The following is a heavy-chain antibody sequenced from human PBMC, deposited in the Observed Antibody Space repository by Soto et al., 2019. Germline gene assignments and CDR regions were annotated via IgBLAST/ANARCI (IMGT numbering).Heavy chain of an antibody. Sequence: TVAEGNSRDGGCYWSWNRQHPGKGLEWIGYIYYSGSTYYNPSLKSRVTISVDTSKNQFSLKLSSVTAPDTAVYYCASEPTGRGCFDPCGQGTLVTVSS. CDR3: ASEPTGRGCFDP. J-gene: IGHJ5*02. V-gene: IGHV4-31*03. D-gene: IGHD3-9*01. CDR1: EGNSRDGGCY. CDR2: IYYSGST.